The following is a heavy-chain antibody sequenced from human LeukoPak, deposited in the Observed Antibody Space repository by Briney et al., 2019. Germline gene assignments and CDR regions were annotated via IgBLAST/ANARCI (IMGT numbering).Heavy chain of an antibody. CDR1: GGSISSYS. V-gene: IGHV4-59*01. CDR2: IYYSGST. J-gene: IGHJ4*02. Sequence: PSETLSLTRTVSGGSISSYSWNWIRQPPGKGLEWIGYIYYSGSTNYNPSLKSRVTISVDTSKNQFSLKLSSVTAADTAVYYCARTRKMGKGTHFDYWGQGTLVTVSS. D-gene: IGHD1-1*01. CDR3: ARTRKMGKGTHFDY.